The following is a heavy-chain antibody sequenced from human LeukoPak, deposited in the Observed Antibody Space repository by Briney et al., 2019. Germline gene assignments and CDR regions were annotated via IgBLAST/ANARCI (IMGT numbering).Heavy chain of an antibody. J-gene: IGHJ4*02. V-gene: IGHV5-51*01. CDR1: GYSFTSYW. CDR2: IYPADSGT. CDR3: ARLGELSPLGY. D-gene: IGHD3-16*02. Sequence: GESLKISCKGSGYSFTSYWIAWVRQMPGKGLEWMGVIYPADSGTRYSPSFQGQVTISADKSISTAYLQWSSLRASDTAMYYCARLGELSPLGYWGQGTLVTVSS.